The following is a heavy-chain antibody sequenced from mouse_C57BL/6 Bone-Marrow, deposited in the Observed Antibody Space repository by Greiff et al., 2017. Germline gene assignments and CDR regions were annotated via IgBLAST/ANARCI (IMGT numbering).Heavy chain of an antibody. CDR3: TLRLDY. D-gene: IGHD2-12*01. Sequence: VKVVESGPELVKPGASVKISCKASGYSFTSYYIHWVKQRPGQGLEWIGWIYPGSGNTKYNEKFKGKATLTADTSSSTAYMQLSSLTSEDSAVYYCTLRLDYWGQGTTLTVSS. V-gene: IGHV1-66*01. J-gene: IGHJ2*01. CDR1: GYSFTSYY. CDR2: IYPGSGNT.